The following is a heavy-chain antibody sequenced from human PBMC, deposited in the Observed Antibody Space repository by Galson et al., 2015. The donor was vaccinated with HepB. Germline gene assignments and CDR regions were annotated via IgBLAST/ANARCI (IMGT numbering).Heavy chain of an antibody. CDR1: GFTFSSYG. J-gene: IGHJ4*02. D-gene: IGHD2-15*01. CDR3: AKGGIVVVVAAPLDY. Sequence: SLRLSCAASGFTFSSYGMHWVRQAPGKGLEWVAVISYDGSNKYYADSVKGRFTISRDNSKNTLYLQMNSLRAEDTAVYYCAKGGIVVVVAAPLDYWGQGTLVTVSS. V-gene: IGHV3-30*18. CDR2: ISYDGSNK.